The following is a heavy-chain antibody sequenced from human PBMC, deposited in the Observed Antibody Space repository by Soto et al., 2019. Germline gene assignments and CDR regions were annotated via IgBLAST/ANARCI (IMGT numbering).Heavy chain of an antibody. Sequence: QVQLVESGGGVVQPGRSLRLSCAASGFTFSSYAMHWVRQAPGKGLEWVAVISYDGSNKYYADSVKGRFTISRDNSKNTLYLQMNSLRAEDTAVYYCARDGGRGGDCRYCGQGTLVTVSS. CDR2: ISYDGSNK. V-gene: IGHV3-30-3*01. CDR3: ARDGGRGGDCRY. J-gene: IGHJ4*02. D-gene: IGHD2-21*02. CDR1: GFTFSSYA.